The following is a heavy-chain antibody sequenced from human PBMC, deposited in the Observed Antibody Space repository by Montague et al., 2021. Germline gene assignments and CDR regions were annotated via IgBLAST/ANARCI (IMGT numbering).Heavy chain of an antibody. J-gene: IGHJ4*02. D-gene: IGHD1-26*01. CDR1: GFTFSTSW. V-gene: IGHV3-7*05. Sequence: SLRLSCAASGFTFSTSWMSWVRQAPGKGLEWEAHIRDDGGATYHVDSVKGRFTISRDNAKNSLYLQMSSLRAEDTAVYYCARYTYYYCDYWGQGTLVTVSS. CDR3: ARYTYYYCDY. CDR2: IRDDGGAT.